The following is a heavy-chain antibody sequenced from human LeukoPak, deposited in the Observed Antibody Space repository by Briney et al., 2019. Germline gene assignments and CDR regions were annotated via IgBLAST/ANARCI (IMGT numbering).Heavy chain of an antibody. CDR1: GFTFSDYY. J-gene: IGHJ4*02. CDR2: ISSGTSYT. CDR3: ARDSAVAAIDY. V-gene: IGHV3-11*05. D-gene: IGHD6-19*01. Sequence: GGSLRLSCAASGFTFSDYYMSWIRQAPGKGLEWVSYISSGTSYTNYADSVKGRFTISRDNAKNSLYLQMNSLRAEDTAVYYCARDSAVAAIDYWGQGTLVTVSS.